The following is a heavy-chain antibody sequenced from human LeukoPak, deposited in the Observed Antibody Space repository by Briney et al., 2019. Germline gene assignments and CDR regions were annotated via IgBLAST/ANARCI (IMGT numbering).Heavy chain of an antibody. J-gene: IGHJ5*02. CDR1: GYTFSNYG. Sequence: ASVKVSCKASGYTFSNYGIHWVRQAPGQRPEWIGWVSPKTGDRGYALKFQGRVTMTSDTSETTVYMEVRSLTSEDTAVYYCARTPPKGDIDTWGQGTMVTVSS. CDR3: ARTPPKGDIDT. CDR2: VSPKTGDR. V-gene: IGHV1-8*01. D-gene: IGHD2-21*02.